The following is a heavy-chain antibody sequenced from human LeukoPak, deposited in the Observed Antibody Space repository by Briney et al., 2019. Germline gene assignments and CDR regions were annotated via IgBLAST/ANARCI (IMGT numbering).Heavy chain of an antibody. J-gene: IGHJ4*02. CDR1: GGSISSSSYY. CDR3: ARAHYDFWSGYPTPFDY. V-gene: IGHV4-39*01. Sequence: SETPSLTCTVSGGSISSSSYYWGWIRQPPGKGLEWIGSIYYSGSTYYNPSLKSRVTISVDTSKNQFSLKLSSVTAADTAVYYCARAHYDFWSGYPTPFDYWGQGTLVTVSS. CDR2: IYYSGST. D-gene: IGHD3-3*01.